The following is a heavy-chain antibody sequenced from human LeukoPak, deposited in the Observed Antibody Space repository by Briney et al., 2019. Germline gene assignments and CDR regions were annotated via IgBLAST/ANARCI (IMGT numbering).Heavy chain of an antibody. CDR2: IRSDGITK. V-gene: IGHV3-30*02. CDR3: AKDKGNSYLDY. D-gene: IGHD4-23*01. CDR1: GFTFTTSG. J-gene: IGHJ4*02. Sequence: GGSLRLSCVTSGFTFTTSGMHWVRQPPGKGLEGVTFIRSDGITKYYADSVKGRFTISRDNSKNTVYLQMDSLRAEDTALYYCAKDKGNSYLDYWGQGTLVTVSS.